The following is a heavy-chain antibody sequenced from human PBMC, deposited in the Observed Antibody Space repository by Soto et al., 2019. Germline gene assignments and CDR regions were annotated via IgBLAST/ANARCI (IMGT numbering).Heavy chain of an antibody. CDR2: IYYSGST. J-gene: IGHJ4*02. Sequence: SETLSLTCTVSGGSISSYYWSWIRQPPGKGLEWIGYIYYSGSTNYNPSLKSRVTISVDTSKNQFSLKLSSVTAADTAVYYCARHGWGTYYYDSRIPHSPHPVYYFDYWGQGTLVTVSS. V-gene: IGHV4-59*08. D-gene: IGHD3-22*01. CDR1: GGSISSYY. CDR3: ARHGWGTYYYDSRIPHSPHPVYYFDY.